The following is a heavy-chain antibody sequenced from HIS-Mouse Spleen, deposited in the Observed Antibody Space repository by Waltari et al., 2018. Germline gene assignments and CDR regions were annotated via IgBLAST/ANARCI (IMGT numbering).Heavy chain of an antibody. CDR2: IYYSGRT. D-gene: IGHD6-13*01. CDR1: GGSISSSSYY. Sequence: QLQLQESGPGLVKPSETLSLTCTVSGGSISSSSYYWGWMRQPPGKGLEWIGSIYYSGRTYYNPSLKSRVTISVDTSKTQFSLKLSSVTAADTAVYYCAREIPYSSSWYDWYFDLWGRGTLVTVSS. J-gene: IGHJ2*01. V-gene: IGHV4-39*07. CDR3: AREIPYSSSWYDWYFDL.